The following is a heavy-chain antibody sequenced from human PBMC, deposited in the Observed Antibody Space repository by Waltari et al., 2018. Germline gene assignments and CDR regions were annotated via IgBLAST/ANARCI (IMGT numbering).Heavy chain of an antibody. J-gene: IGHJ3*02. V-gene: IGHV4-38-2*01. CDR1: GYSISSGYY. CDR3: ARHPLTDAFDI. Sequence: QVQLQESGPGLVQPSETLSLTCAVSGYSISSGYYWGWIRQPPGKGLEWIGSIYHSGSTYYNPSLKSRVTISVDTSKNQFSLKLSSVTAADTAVYYCARHPLTDAFDIWGQGTMVTVSS. CDR2: IYHSGST.